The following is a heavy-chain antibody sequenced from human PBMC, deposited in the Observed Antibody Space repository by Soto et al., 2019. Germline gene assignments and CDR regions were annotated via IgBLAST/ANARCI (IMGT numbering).Heavy chain of an antibody. J-gene: IGHJ4*02. D-gene: IGHD5-18*01. CDR1: GGSISSYY. V-gene: IGHV4-59*01. CDR2: IYYSGST. CDR3: GRGGGYSYGQK. Sequence: SETLSLTCTVSGGSISSYYWSWIRQPPGKGLEWIGYIYYSGSTNYNPSLKSRVTISVDTSKNQFSLKLSSVTAADTAAYYCGRGGGYSYGQKWGPGTLVNVSP.